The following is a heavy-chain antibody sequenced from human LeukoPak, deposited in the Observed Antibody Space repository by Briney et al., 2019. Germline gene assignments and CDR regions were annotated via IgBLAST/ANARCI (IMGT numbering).Heavy chain of an antibody. Sequence: RPSETLSLTCTVSGGSISSGSYYWSWIRQPAGKGLEWIGRIYTSGSTNYNPSLKSRVTISVDTSKNQFSLKLSSVTAADTAVYYCAREEVRAVYGSGIEWGQGALVTVSS. D-gene: IGHD3-10*01. CDR3: AREEVRAVYGSGIE. CDR1: GGSISSGSYY. J-gene: IGHJ4*02. V-gene: IGHV4-61*02. CDR2: IYTSGST.